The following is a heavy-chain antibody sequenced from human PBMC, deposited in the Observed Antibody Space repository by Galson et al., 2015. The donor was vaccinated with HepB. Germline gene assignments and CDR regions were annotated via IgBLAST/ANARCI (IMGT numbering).Heavy chain of an antibody. CDR2: MSRSGDST. CDR1: GFTFSDYA. D-gene: IGHD3-22*01. Sequence: SLRLSCAASGFTFSDYAMSWVRQAPGKGLEWVSGMSRSGDSTYYADSVKGRFTISRDNSRNTLYLQMNSLGVEDTALYYCAKDPKPRLVYYYDSSGYYYGVFDYWGQGTLVTVSS. J-gene: IGHJ4*02. V-gene: IGHV3-23*01. CDR3: AKDPKPRLVYYYDSSGYYYGVFDY.